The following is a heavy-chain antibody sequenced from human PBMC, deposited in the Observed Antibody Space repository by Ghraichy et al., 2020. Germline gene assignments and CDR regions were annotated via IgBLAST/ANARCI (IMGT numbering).Heavy chain of an antibody. J-gene: IGHJ4*02. CDR2: IYYSGRT. CDR3: ARVEDDSSSGWTYYFDY. D-gene: IGHD6-19*01. Sequence: ESLNIPCTVSGGSISSYYWSWIRQPPGKGLEWIGYIYYSGRTNYNPSLKSRVTISVDTSKNQFSLKLSSVTAADTAVYYCARVEDDSSSGWTYYFDYWGQGTLVTVSS. V-gene: IGHV4-59*01. CDR1: GGSISSYY.